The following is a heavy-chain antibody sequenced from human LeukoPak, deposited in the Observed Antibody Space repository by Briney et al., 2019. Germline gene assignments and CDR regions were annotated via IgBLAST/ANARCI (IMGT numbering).Heavy chain of an antibody. J-gene: IGHJ4*02. CDR3: ARSGPIDY. D-gene: IGHD6-25*01. V-gene: IGHV3-66*02. CDR1: GFTVSSNY. CDR2: IYSGGST. Sequence: PGGSLRLSCLASGFTVSSNYMTWVRQAPGKGLEWVSVIYSGGSTYYADSVKGRFTISRDNSKSTLFLQMNSLRAEDTAVYYCARSGPIDYWGQGTLVTVSS.